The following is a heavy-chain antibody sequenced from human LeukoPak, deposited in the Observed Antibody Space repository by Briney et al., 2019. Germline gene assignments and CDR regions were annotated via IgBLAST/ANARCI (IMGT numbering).Heavy chain of an antibody. CDR2: ISSGRSYI. J-gene: IGHJ4*02. CDR3: ARDIAAAGDH. CDR1: GPTFSGYT. Sequence: GGSLRLSCAGSGPTFSGYTMNWVRQAPGKGLEWLSSISSGRSYIYYADSVKGRFTISRDNAKKSLFLQMNRLRAEDTAVYYCARDIAAAGDHWGQGTLVTVSS. V-gene: IGHV3-21*01. D-gene: IGHD6-25*01.